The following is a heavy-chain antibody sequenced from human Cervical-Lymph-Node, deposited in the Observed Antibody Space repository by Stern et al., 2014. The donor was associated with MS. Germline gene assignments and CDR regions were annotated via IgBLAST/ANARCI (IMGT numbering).Heavy chain of an antibody. V-gene: IGHV1-46*03. CDR1: GYTFTNYY. CDR2: INPSGGST. Sequence: QVQLVESGAEVKKPGASVKVSCKASGYTFTNYYIHWVRQAPGQGPEWMGIINPSGGSTGYAQKFQDRVTMTRDTSTSTVYMELSSLRSEDTAVYYCGRASNSGSYRLAYIDLWGRGTLVTVSS. J-gene: IGHJ2*01. D-gene: IGHD1-26*01. CDR3: GRASNSGSYRLAYIDL.